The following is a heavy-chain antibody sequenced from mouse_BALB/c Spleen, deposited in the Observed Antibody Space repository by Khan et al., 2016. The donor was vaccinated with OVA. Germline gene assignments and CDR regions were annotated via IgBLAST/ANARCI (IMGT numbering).Heavy chain of an antibody. CDR2: IWAGGST. D-gene: IGHD2-3*01. CDR3: ARGHGYYEDAMNY. V-gene: IGHV2-9*02. Sequence: QVQLKQSGPGLVAPSQSLSITCTVSGFSLTSYGIHWVRQPPGKGLEWLGVIWAGGSTNYNSALMSRLSISKDNSKSQVFLKMNSLQTDDTAMYYCARGHGYYEDAMNYWGQGTSVTVSS. CDR1: GFSLTSYG. J-gene: IGHJ4*01.